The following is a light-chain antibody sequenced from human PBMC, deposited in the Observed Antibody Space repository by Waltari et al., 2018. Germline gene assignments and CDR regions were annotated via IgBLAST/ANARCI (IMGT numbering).Light chain of an antibody. V-gene: IGKV3-11*01. CDR2: DAS. Sequence: EIVLTQSPATLSLSPGERATLSCRASQSVSSYLAWYQQKPGQAPRLLIYDASNRATGIPARFSGSGSGTDFTLTISSLGPEDFAVYYCHQRGSWPQTFGQGTQLELK. CDR3: HQRGSWPQT. J-gene: IGKJ2*01. CDR1: QSVSSY.